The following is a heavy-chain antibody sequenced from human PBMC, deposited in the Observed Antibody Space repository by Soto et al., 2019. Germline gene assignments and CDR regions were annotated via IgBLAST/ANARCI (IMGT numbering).Heavy chain of an antibody. V-gene: IGHV2-5*02. J-gene: IGHJ1*01. Sequence: SGPTLVNPTQTLTLTCTFSGFSLSTSGVGVGWIRQPLGKALEWLALIYWDDDKRYSPSLKSRLTITKDTSKNQVVLTMTNMDPVDTATYYCAHRRARRDGYNFVLEYFQHWGQGTLVTVSS. CDR1: GFSLSTSGVG. D-gene: IGHD5-12*01. CDR2: IYWDDDK. CDR3: AHRRARRDGYNFVLEYFQH.